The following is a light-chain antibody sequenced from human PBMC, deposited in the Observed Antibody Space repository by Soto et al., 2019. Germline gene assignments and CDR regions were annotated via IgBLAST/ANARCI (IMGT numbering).Light chain of an antibody. Sequence: EILLTQSPGTLSLSPGERATLSCRASQSLNRRYLAWYQQKPGQAPRLLIYDAYRRATDIPDRFSVSVSGTDFTLTITRLETEDFAMYYCQQYEISPPITFGQGTRLEIK. CDR2: DAY. V-gene: IGKV3-20*01. J-gene: IGKJ5*01. CDR1: QSLNRRY. CDR3: QQYEISPPIT.